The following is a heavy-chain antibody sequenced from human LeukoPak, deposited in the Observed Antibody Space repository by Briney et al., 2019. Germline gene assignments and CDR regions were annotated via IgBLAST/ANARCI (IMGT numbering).Heavy chain of an antibody. V-gene: IGHV3-23*01. D-gene: IGHD1-26*01. CDR3: AKATDSGSYQEFDY. CDR2: ISGSGGST. Sequence: PGGSLRLSCAASGFTFSSYAMSWVRQAPGKGLEWVSAISGSGGSTYYADSVKGRFTISRDNSKNTLYPQMNSLRAEDTAVYYCAKATDSGSYQEFDYWGQGTLVTVSS. J-gene: IGHJ4*02. CDR1: GFTFSSYA.